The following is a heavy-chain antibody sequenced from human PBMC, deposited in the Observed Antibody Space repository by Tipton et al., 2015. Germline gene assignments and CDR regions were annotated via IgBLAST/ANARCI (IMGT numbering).Heavy chain of an antibody. J-gene: IGHJ6*02. CDR1: GDSISSGDYY. CDR2: IYYSGST. D-gene: IGHD2-15*01. Sequence: LRLSCTVSGDSISSGDYYWSWIRQPPGKGLEWIGYIYYSGSTYYTPSLKSRVTIAVDTSKNQFSLKLSSVTAADTALYYCLTGYCSAGSCYRYYGMDVWGQGTTVTVSS. CDR3: LTGYCSAGSCYRYYGMDV. V-gene: IGHV4-30-4*01.